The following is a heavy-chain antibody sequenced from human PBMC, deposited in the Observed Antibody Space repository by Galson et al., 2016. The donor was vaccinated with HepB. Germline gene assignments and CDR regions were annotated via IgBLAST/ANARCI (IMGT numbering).Heavy chain of an antibody. D-gene: IGHD6-19*01. V-gene: IGHV3-30-3*01. CDR2: ISYDGSNK. Sequence: SLRLSCAASGFTFSSYAMHWVRQAPGKGLEWVAVISYDGSNKYYADSVKGRFTISRDNSKNTLYLQMNSLRPEDTAVYYRAIDRPYSSGWSGEIGSWGQGTLVTVSS. J-gene: IGHJ4*02. CDR1: GFTFSSYA. CDR3: AIDRPYSSGWSGEIGS.